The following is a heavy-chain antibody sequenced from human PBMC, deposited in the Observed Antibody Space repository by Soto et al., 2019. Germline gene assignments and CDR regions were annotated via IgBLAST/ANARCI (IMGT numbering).Heavy chain of an antibody. CDR1: GGSISSYY. CDR3: ARVRAVAYFDY. V-gene: IGHV4-59*01. Sequence: QVQLQESGPGLVKPSETLSLTCTVSGGSISSYYWSWIRQPPGKGLEWIGYIYYSGSTNYNPSLRSRVTISVDTSKNQFSLKLSSVTAADTAVYYCARVRAVAYFDYWGQGTLVTVSS. D-gene: IGHD6-19*01. CDR2: IYYSGST. J-gene: IGHJ4*02.